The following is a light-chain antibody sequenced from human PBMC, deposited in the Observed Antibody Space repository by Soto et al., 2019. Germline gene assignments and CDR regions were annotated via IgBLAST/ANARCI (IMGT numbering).Light chain of an antibody. CDR3: QQSSNSIT. J-gene: IGKJ5*01. CDR1: QSVSSY. CDR2: DAS. V-gene: IGKV3-11*01. Sequence: EIVLTQSPATLSLSPGERATLSCRASQSVSSYLAWYQQKPGQAPRLLIYDASNRATGIPARFSGSGSGTYLPLTISSLEAEDFAVYYWQQSSNSITFGQGTRLEIK.